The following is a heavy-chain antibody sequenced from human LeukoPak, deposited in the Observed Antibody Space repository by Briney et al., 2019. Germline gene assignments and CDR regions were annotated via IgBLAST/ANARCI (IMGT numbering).Heavy chain of an antibody. CDR3: VCWLGGAYNYMDV. CDR2: ISYDGSNK. CDR1: GFTFSSYA. V-gene: IGHV3-30*04. D-gene: IGHD3-10*01. J-gene: IGHJ6*03. Sequence: GGSLRLSCAASGFTFSSYAMHWVRQAPGKGLEWVAVISYDGSNKYYADSVKGRFTISRDNSKSTLFLQMNSLRTEDTAVYYCVCWLGGAYNYMDVWGKGTKVTVSS.